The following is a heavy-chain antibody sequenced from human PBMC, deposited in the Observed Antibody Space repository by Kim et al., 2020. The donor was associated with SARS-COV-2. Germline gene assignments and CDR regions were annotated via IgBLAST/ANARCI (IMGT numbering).Heavy chain of an antibody. CDR3: ARGRGATKSKTYYFDY. D-gene: IGHD1-26*01. CDR1: GFTFSSYW. CDR2: IKQDGSEK. J-gene: IGHJ4*02. V-gene: IGHV3-7*03. Sequence: GGSLRLSCAASGFTFSSYWMSWVRQAPGKGLEWVANIKQDGSEKYYVDSVKGRFTISRDNAKNSLYLQMNSLRAEDTAVYYCARGRGATKSKTYYFDYWGQGGLVTVSS.